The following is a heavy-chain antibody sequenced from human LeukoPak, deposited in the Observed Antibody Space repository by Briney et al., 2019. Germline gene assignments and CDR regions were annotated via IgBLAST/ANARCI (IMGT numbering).Heavy chain of an antibody. CDR1: GFTFSNYA. J-gene: IGHJ4*02. CDR2: ISYDGSNK. Sequence: PGGSLRLSCAASGFTFSNYAMHWVRQAPGKGLEWVAVISYDGSNKYYADSVRGRFTISRDNSKNTLYLQMNSLRAEDTAVYYCAKDPDCTSGICYTFFDYWGQGTLVTVSS. V-gene: IGHV3-30*04. D-gene: IGHD2-8*01. CDR3: AKDPDCTSGICYTFFDY.